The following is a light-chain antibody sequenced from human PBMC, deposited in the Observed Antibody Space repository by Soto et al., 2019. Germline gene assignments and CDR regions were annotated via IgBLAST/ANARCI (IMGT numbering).Light chain of an antibody. V-gene: IGKV3-20*01. CDR2: GTS. CDR3: QHYARSVGT. J-gene: IGKJ1*01. Sequence: EIVLTQSPGTLSLSPGERATVSCRASQSASSSYFAWYQQKPGQAPRLLISGTSNRATGIPDRFSGSGSGTDFTLTINRLESAVYYCQHYARSVGTFGQGTRVEIK. CDR1: QSASSSY.